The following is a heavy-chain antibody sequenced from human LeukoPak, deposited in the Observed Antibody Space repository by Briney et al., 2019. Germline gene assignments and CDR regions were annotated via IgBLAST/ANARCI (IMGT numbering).Heavy chain of an antibody. J-gene: IGHJ3*02. V-gene: IGHV1-18*01. CDR3: ARGLISRTYYDILTGYWGFLDAFDI. CDR1: GYTFTSYG. D-gene: IGHD3-9*01. CDR2: ISAYNGNT. Sequence: ASVKVSCKASGYTFTSYGISWVRQAPGQGLEWMGWISAYNGNTNYAQKLQGRVTITRNTSISTAYMELSSLRSEDTAVYYCARGLISRTYYDILTGYWGFLDAFDIWGQGTMVTVSS.